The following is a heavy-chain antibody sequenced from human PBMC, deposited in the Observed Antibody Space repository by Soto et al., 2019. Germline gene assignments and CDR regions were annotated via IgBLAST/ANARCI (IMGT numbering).Heavy chain of an antibody. J-gene: IGHJ5*02. CDR2: INPSGGST. D-gene: IGHD5-18*01. CDR1: GYAITRYY. CDR3: ARVYPSDTRYGYVGNNWFDP. Sequence: GASVKVSWKASGYAITRYYVHWVRQAPGQGLEWMGIINPSGGSTSYAQKFQGRVTMTRDTSTSTVYMELSSLRSEDTAVYYCARVYPSDTRYGYVGNNWFDPWGQGTLVTVS. V-gene: IGHV1-46*03.